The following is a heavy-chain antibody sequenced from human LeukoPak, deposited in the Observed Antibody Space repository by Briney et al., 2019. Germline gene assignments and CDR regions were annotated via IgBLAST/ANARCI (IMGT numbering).Heavy chain of an antibody. CDR3: AREPAFNYYDSSGLPF. CDR1: GGSISSSSYY. J-gene: IGHJ4*02. D-gene: IGHD3-22*01. V-gene: IGHV4-39*07. CDR2: IYYSGST. Sequence: SETLSLTCTVSGGSISSSSYYWGWIRQPPGKGLEWIGSIYYSGSTYYNPSLRSRVTISVDTSKNQFSLKLSSVTAADTAVYYCAREPAFNYYDSSGLPFWGQGTLATVSS.